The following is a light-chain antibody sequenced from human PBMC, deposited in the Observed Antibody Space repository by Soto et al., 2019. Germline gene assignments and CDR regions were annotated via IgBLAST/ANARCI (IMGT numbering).Light chain of an antibody. CDR1: QTIVNW. V-gene: IGKV1-5*01. CDR2: DAS. Sequence: DIQMTQSPSTLSASVGDRVTITCRASQTIVNWLAGYQRKPGRALNLLIYDASSLQSGVPSTFSGSGYGTEFTLTISSLQPGDFGTYYCPQYNSDPWTFGQGTKVEIK. J-gene: IGKJ1*01. CDR3: PQYNSDPWT.